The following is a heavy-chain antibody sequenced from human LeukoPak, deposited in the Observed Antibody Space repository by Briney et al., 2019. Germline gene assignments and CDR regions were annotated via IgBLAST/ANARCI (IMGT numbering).Heavy chain of an antibody. Sequence: GGSLRLSCAASGLTVSSNYMTWIRQAPRKGLEWVSIIYSGGNTYYADSVKGRFAISRDNSKNTVYLQMNSLIAEDTAVYYCVNLPGGGYWGQGTLVTVSS. CDR2: IYSGGNT. V-gene: IGHV3-66*02. CDR3: VNLPGGGY. D-gene: IGHD7-27*01. CDR1: GLTVSSNY. J-gene: IGHJ4*02.